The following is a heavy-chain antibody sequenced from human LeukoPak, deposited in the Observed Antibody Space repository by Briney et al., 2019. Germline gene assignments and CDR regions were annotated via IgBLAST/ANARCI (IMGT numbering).Heavy chain of an antibody. D-gene: IGHD5-18*01. CDR2: IYPGDSDT. CDR1: GYRFSSYW. J-gene: IGHJ4*02. Sequence: GESLKISCKGSGYRFSSYWIGWVRQMPGKGLEWMGIIYPGDSDTRYSPSFQGQVTISADKSISTAYLQWSSLKASDTAMYYCARHDQDVDTAMVSLDYWGQGTLVTVSS. V-gene: IGHV5-51*01. CDR3: ARHDQDVDTAMVSLDY.